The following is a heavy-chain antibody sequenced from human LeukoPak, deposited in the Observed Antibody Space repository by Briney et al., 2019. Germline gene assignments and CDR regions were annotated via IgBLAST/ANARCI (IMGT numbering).Heavy chain of an antibody. Sequence: SETLSLTCTVSGGSISSSSYYWGWLRQPPGKGLEWIGSIYYSGSTYYNPSLKSRVTISVDTSKNQFSLKLSSVTAADTAVYYCARTRGIAVAGSYFDYWGQGTLVTVSS. V-gene: IGHV4-39*07. J-gene: IGHJ4*02. CDR2: IYYSGST. CDR3: ARTRGIAVAGSYFDY. CDR1: GGSISSSSYY. D-gene: IGHD6-19*01.